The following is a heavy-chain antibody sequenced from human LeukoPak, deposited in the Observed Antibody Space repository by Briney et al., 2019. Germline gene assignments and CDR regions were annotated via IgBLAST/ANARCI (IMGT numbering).Heavy chain of an antibody. V-gene: IGHV1-69*13. J-gene: IGHJ6*02. Sequence: GASVKVSCKASGGTFSSYAISWVRQAPGQGLEWMGGIIPIFGTANYAQKFQGRVTITADESTSTAYMELSSLRFEDTAVYYCARDYGMVRADSPSYYYYYGMDVWGQGTTVTVSS. CDR1: GGTFSSYA. D-gene: IGHD3-10*01. CDR3: ARDYGMVRADSPSYYYYYGMDV. CDR2: IIPIFGTA.